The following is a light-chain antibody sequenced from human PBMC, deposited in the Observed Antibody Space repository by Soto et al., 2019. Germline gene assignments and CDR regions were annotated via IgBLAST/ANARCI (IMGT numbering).Light chain of an antibody. V-gene: IGKV3-15*01. CDR3: QQYNDWPLYT. Sequence: EIVMTQSPTIVSVSPGERATLSCRASQSVNSNLAWYQQKPGQAPRLLISGASTRAPGIAARFSGSGSATNFTLSISGLQSADFAVYYCQQYNDWPLYTFGQGTKLEIK. CDR2: GAS. CDR1: QSVNSN. J-gene: IGKJ2*01.